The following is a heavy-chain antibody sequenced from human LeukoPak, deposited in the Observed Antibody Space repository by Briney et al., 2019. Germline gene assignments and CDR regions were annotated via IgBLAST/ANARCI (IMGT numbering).Heavy chain of an antibody. Sequence: GGSLRLSCAASGFTFSSYAMHWVRQAPGKGLEWVAVISYDGSNKYYADSVKGRFTISRDNSKNTLYLQMNSLRAEDTAVYYCAREGDDDAFDIWGQGTMVTVSS. V-gene: IGHV3-30-3*01. CDR3: AREGDDDAFDI. J-gene: IGHJ3*02. CDR2: ISYDGSNK. D-gene: IGHD5-24*01. CDR1: GFTFSSYA.